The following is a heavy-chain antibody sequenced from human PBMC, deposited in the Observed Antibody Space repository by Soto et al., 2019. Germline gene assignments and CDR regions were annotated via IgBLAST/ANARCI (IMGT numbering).Heavy chain of an antibody. V-gene: IGHV1-8*01. CDR1: GYTFTSYD. CDR3: ARYYSGDSSGYDGIDY. D-gene: IGHD3-22*01. Sequence: QVQLVQSGAEVKKPGASVKVSCKASGYTFTSYDINWVRQATGQGLEWMGWMNPNSGNTGYAQKFQGRVTMTRNTSIRTAYMEQRSLRSEDTAVYYCARYYSGDSSGYDGIDYGGEGTLVTVSS. J-gene: IGHJ4*02. CDR2: MNPNSGNT.